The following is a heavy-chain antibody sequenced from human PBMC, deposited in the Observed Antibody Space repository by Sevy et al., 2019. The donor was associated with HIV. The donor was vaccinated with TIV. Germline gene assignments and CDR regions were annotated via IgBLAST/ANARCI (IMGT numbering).Heavy chain of an antibody. CDR3: VGLFLSYRSGWSYFDY. CDR1: GFTVNDKY. Sequence: GGSLRLSCAISGFTVNDKYIIWVRQAPGKGLEWVSVIFSSGSTYYADSAKGRFTISRDNSKNTVDLQMNSVRAEDTAVYYLVGLFLSYRSGWSYFDYWGQGTLVTVSS. J-gene: IGHJ4*02. V-gene: IGHV3-66*02. CDR2: IFSSGST. D-gene: IGHD6-19*01.